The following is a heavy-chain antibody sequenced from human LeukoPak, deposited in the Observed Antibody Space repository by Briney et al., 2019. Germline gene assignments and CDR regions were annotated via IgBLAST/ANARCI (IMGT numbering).Heavy chain of an antibody. V-gene: IGHV3-11*04. CDR1: GFTFSDYY. CDR2: ISSSVSTI. D-gene: IGHD6-13*01. J-gene: IGHJ5*02. Sequence: GGSLRLSCAASGFTFSDYYMSWIRQAPGKGLEWVSYISSSVSTIYYADSVKGRFTISRDNAKNSLYLQITTLRAEDTAVYYCARDKSYSTLPGTSRNWFDPWRQGALVTVSS. CDR3: ARDKSYSTLPGTSRNWFDP.